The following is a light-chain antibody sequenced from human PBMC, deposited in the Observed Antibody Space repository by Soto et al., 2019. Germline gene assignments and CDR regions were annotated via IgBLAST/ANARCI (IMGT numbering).Light chain of an antibody. CDR3: SSYTSSSILYV. V-gene: IGLV2-14*01. J-gene: IGLJ1*01. CDR1: SSDVGGYNY. Sequence: SALPQPASVSGSPGQSITISCTGTSSDVGGYNYVSWYQQHPGKAPKLMIYDVSNRPSGVSNRFSGSKSGNTASLTISGLQAEDEADYYCSSYTSSSILYVFGTGTKVTVL. CDR2: DVS.